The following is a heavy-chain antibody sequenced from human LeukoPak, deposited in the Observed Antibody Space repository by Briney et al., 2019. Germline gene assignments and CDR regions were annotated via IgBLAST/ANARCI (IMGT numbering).Heavy chain of an antibody. Sequence: SETLSLTCNVSGGSISTYYWSWIRQPPGKGLEWTGYIYYSGSTDYNPSLKSRVTISVDTSKNQFSLKLSSVTAADTAVYYCATSYYYASGSLWNGMDVWGKGTTVIVSS. CDR1: GGSISTYY. D-gene: IGHD3-10*01. CDR2: IYYSGST. V-gene: IGHV4-59*01. J-gene: IGHJ6*04. CDR3: ATSYYYASGSLWNGMDV.